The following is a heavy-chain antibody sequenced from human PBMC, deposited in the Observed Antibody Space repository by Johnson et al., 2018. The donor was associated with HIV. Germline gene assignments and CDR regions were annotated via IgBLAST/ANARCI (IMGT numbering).Heavy chain of an antibody. CDR1: GFTFSSYW. J-gene: IGHJ3*02. D-gene: IGHD6-13*01. Sequence: VQLVESGGGLVQPGGSLRLSCAASGFTFSSYWMSWVRQAPGKGLEWVANIKQDGSEKYYVDSVKGRFTISRDNAKNSLYLQMNSLRAADTAVYYCARQQLSRNVAFDIWGQGTMVTVSS. CDR3: ARQQLSRNVAFDI. CDR2: IKQDGSEK. V-gene: IGHV3-7*01.